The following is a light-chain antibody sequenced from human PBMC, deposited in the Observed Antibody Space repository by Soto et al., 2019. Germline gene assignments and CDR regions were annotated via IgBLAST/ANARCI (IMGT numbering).Light chain of an antibody. Sequence: QSVLTQPPSVSGAPGQRVIISCTGSSSNIGASYDVHWYQQIPGAAPKLLIYRDIYRPSGIPNRFSGSKSGTSASLVITGVQAEDEADYYCRSYDNSLNGYVFGTGTKVTVL. J-gene: IGLJ1*01. CDR2: RDI. CDR3: RSYDNSLNGYV. CDR1: SSNIGASYD. V-gene: IGLV1-40*01.